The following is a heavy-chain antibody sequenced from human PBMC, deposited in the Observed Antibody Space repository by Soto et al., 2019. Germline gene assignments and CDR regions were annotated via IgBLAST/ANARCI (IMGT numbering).Heavy chain of an antibody. CDR3: ARSRSGAVPDSLGF. D-gene: IGHD3-10*01. Sequence: GGSLRLSCAASGFTFSRFAIHWVRQAPGKGLEWVAVISKDESVKYYADSVKGRFTISRDNSESTLFLQMNSLTNEDTAVYHCARSRSGAVPDSLGFWGQGTLVTVSS. CDR2: ISKDESVK. V-gene: IGHV3-30-3*01. J-gene: IGHJ4*02. CDR1: GFTFSRFA.